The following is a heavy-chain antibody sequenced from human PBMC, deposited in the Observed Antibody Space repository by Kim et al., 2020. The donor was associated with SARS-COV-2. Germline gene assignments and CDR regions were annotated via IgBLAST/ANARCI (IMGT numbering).Heavy chain of an antibody. V-gene: IGHV1-24*01. CDR3: ATSVTFFGGFDP. Sequence: ASVKVSCKVSGYTFTELSMHWVRQAPGQGLEWMGGINPDDGETSYAQKFQGRVTMTADTSTDTAYMELSSLRSEDTAVYYCATSVTFFGGFDPWGQGTLVTVSS. CDR1: GYTFTELS. J-gene: IGHJ5*02. CDR2: INPDDGET. D-gene: IGHD3-3*01.